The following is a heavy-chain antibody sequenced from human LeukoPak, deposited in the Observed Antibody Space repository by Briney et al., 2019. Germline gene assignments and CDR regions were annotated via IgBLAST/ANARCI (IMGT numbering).Heavy chain of an antibody. CDR1: GFTFSSYW. CDR3: ARGFSGFWEFDY. D-gene: IGHD1-14*01. CDR2: INYTGDTATGTT. Sequence: GSLRLSCAASGFTFSSYWMHWVRQAPGKGLEWIADINYTGDTATGTTNYSPSLGSRVTISVDMSKNQFSLHLRSVTAADTGVNYCARGFSGFWEFDYWGQGTLVTVSS. V-gene: IGHV4-34*01. J-gene: IGHJ4*02.